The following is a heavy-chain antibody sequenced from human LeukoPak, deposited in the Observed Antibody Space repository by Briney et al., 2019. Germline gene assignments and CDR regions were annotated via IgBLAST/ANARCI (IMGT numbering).Heavy chain of an antibody. D-gene: IGHD2-2*01. V-gene: IGHV4-34*01. Sequence: SETLSLTCAVYGGSFSGYYWSWIRQPPGKGLDWIGEINHSGSTNYNPSLKSRVTISVDTSKNQFSLKLSSVTAADTAVYYCARGRRGTSCYDYWGQGTLVTVSS. CDR3: ARGRRGTSCYDY. CDR1: GGSFSGYY. J-gene: IGHJ4*02. CDR2: INHSGST.